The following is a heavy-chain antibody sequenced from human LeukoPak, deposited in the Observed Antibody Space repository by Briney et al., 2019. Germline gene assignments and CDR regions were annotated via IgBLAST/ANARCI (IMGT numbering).Heavy chain of an antibody. V-gene: IGHV3-7*03. Sequence: GGSLRLSCAASGFTFRSYWMRWVRQAPGKGLEWVANIKQDGSEKNYVDSVKGRFTISRDNAKNSLYLQMNSLRAEDTAVYYCASGIELDYWGQGTLVTVSS. CDR2: IKQDGSEK. CDR3: ASGIELDY. J-gene: IGHJ4*02. CDR1: GFTFRSYW.